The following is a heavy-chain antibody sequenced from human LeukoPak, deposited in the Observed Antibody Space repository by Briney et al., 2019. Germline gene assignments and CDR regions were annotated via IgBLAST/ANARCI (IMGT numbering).Heavy chain of an antibody. D-gene: IGHD6-13*01. J-gene: IGHJ4*02. Sequence: SETLSLTCAVSGGSISSSNWWSWVRQPPGKGLEWIGEIYHSGSTNYNPSLKSRVTISVDKSKNQSSLKLSSVTAADTAVYYCAKKKGSRGGFDYWGQGTLVTVSS. V-gene: IGHV4-4*02. CDR2: IYHSGST. CDR1: GGSISSSNW. CDR3: AKKKGSRGGFDY.